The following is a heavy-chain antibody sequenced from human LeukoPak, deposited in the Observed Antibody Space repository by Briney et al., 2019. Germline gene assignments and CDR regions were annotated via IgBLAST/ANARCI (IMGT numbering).Heavy chain of an antibody. CDR1: GFTFSNYW. J-gene: IGHJ4*02. Sequence: PGGSLRLSCVAPGFTFSNYWMSWVRQAPGKGLQWVANINQDGSVKHYVESVKGRFTISRDNAKNSVYLQMSSLRAEDTAVYYCATSDDSSGSDWGQGTLVTVSS. V-gene: IGHV3-7*01. CDR3: ATSDDSSGSD. CDR2: INQDGSVK. D-gene: IGHD3-22*01.